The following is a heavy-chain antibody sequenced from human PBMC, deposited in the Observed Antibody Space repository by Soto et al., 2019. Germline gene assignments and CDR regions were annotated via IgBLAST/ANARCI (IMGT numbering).Heavy chain of an antibody. V-gene: IGHV5-51*01. J-gene: IGHJ5*02. CDR1: VYSFTSYW. CDR3: ARVFERGYSYGGFDP. CDR2: IYPGDSDT. D-gene: IGHD5-18*01. Sequence: PGESLKISCKGSVYSFTSYWIGWVRQMPGKGLEWMGIIYPGDSDTRYSPSFQGQVTISADKSISTAYLQWSSLKASDTAMYYCARVFERGYSYGGFDPWGQGTLVTVSS.